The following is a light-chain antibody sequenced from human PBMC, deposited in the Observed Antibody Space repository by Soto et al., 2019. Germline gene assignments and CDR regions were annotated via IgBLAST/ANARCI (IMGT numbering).Light chain of an antibody. Sequence: DIKVSQSPSTLSAYVGDRVTITCRASQSISSWLAWYQQKPGKAPKLLIYKASTLKSGVPSRFSGSGSGTEFTLTISSLQPDDFATYYCQHYNSYSEAFGQGTKVDI. CDR3: QHYNSYSEA. CDR2: KAS. V-gene: IGKV1-5*03. CDR1: QSISSW. J-gene: IGKJ1*01.